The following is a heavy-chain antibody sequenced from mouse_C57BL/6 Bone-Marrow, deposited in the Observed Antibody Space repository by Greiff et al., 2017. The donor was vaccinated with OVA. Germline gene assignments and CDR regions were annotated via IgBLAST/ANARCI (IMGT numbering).Heavy chain of an antibody. Sequence: QVQLKQSGAELVKPGASVKLSCKASGYTFTSYWMHWVKQRPGQGLEWIGMIHPNSGSTNYNEKFKSKATLTVDKSSSTAYMQLSSLTSEDSAVYYCARWRGYFDVWGTGTTVTVSS. V-gene: IGHV1-64*01. CDR2: IHPNSGST. J-gene: IGHJ1*03. CDR3: ARWRGYFDV. CDR1: GYTFTSYW.